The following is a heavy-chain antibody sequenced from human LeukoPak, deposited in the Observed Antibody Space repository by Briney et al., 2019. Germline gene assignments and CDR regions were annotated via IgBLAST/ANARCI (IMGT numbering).Heavy chain of an antibody. CDR3: ARDHSSGWYH. CDR1: GYTFTSYY. D-gene: IGHD6-19*01. J-gene: IGHJ5*02. Sequence: ASVKVSCKASGYTFTSYYMHWVRQAPGQGLEWRGIINPSGGSTSYAQKFQGRVTVTRDMSTSTVYMELSSLRSEDTAVYYCARDHSSGWYHWGQGTLVTVSS. CDR2: INPSGGST. V-gene: IGHV1-46*01.